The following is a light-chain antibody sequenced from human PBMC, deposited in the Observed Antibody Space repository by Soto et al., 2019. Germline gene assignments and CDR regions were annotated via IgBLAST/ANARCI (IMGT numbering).Light chain of an antibody. CDR1: QTINNT. V-gene: IGKV3-15*01. CDR2: DAS. CDR3: QQSYSAPQT. Sequence: PTALSLSPGNRTTLSCRASQTINNTLAWYQRKPGQAPRLLIYDASTRDSGVPARFSGSGSGTDFTLTINSLQPEDFATYYCQQSYSAPQTFGQGTKVDIK. J-gene: IGKJ1*01.